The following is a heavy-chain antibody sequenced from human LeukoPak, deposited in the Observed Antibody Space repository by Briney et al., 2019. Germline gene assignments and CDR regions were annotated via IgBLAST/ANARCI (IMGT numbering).Heavy chain of an antibody. J-gene: IGHJ4*02. Sequence: PGGSLRLSCAASGFTLDDYAMHWVRQAPGKGLEWVSGISWNSGSIGYADSVKGRFTISRDNAKNSLYLQMNSLRAEDMALYYCAKERTDQALDYWGQGTLVTVSS. V-gene: IGHV3-9*03. CDR1: GFTLDDYA. D-gene: IGHD1-1*01. CDR2: ISWNSGSI. CDR3: AKERTDQALDY.